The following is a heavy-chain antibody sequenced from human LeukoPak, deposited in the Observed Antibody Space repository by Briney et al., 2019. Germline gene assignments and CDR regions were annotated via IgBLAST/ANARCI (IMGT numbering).Heavy chain of an antibody. Sequence: GGSLRLSCAASGFTFSSYAMHWVRQAPGKGLEWVAVISGSGGSTYYADSVKGRFTISRDNSKNTLYLQMNSLRAEDTAVYYCATGGKSSSWYNDYWGQGTLVTVSS. J-gene: IGHJ4*02. CDR3: ATGGKSSSWYNDY. CDR2: ISGSGGST. V-gene: IGHV3-23*01. CDR1: GFTFSSYA. D-gene: IGHD6-13*01.